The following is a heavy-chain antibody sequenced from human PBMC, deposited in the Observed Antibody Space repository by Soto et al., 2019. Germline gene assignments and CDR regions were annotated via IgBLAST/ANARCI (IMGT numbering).Heavy chain of an antibody. D-gene: IGHD6-13*01. V-gene: IGHV1-3*01. CDR3: ARFVIAAAGRPNSGIDY. CDR1: GYTFTSYA. J-gene: IGHJ4*02. Sequence: QVQLVQSGAEVKKPGASVKVSCKASGYTFTSYAMHWVRQAPGQRLEWMGWINAGNGNTKYSQKFQSRVPITRDTSASTANMELSSLRSKNTAVYYCARFVIAAAGRPNSGIDYWGQGTLVTVSS. CDR2: INAGNGNT.